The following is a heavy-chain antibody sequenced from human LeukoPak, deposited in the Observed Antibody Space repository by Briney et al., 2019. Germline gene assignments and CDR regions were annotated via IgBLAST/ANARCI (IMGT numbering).Heavy chain of an antibody. CDR2: ISYDGSNK. CDR1: GFTFSSYA. CDR3: ARDLGDYVWGSYHPFYYYGMDV. J-gene: IGHJ6*02. Sequence: GGSLRLSCAASGFTFSSYAMHWVRQAPGKGLEWVAVISYDGSNKYYADSAKGRFTISRDNSKNTLYLQMNSLRAEDTAVYYCARDLGDYVWGSYHPFYYYGMDVWGQGTTVTVSS. V-gene: IGHV3-30-3*01. D-gene: IGHD3-16*02.